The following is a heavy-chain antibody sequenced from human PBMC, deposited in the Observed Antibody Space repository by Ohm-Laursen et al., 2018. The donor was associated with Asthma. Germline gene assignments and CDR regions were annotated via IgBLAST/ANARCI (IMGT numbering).Heavy chain of an antibody. Sequence: SLRLSCAASGFTFSSYSMNWVRQAPGKGLEWVSSISSSSSYIYYADSVKGRFTISRDNAKNSLYLRMNSLRAEDTAVYYCARGAIIAVAGDFDYWGQGTLVTVSS. V-gene: IGHV3-21*01. J-gene: IGHJ4*02. CDR1: GFTFSSYS. D-gene: IGHD6-19*01. CDR2: ISSSSSYI. CDR3: ARGAIIAVAGDFDY.